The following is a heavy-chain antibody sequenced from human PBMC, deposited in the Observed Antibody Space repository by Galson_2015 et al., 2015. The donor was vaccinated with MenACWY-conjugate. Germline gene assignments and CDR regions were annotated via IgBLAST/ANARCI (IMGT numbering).Heavy chain of an antibody. D-gene: IGHD2-2*01. CDR3: AQYCSSTSCYAGKGA. J-gene: IGHJ5*02. Sequence: SLRLSCAASGFTFSSYWMHWVRHAPGKGLVWVSRINSDGSSTSYADSVKGRFTISGDNAKNTLYLQMNSLRAEDTAVYYCAQYCSSTSCYAGKGAWGQGTLVTVSS. V-gene: IGHV3-74*01. CDR1: GFTFSSYW. CDR2: INSDGSST.